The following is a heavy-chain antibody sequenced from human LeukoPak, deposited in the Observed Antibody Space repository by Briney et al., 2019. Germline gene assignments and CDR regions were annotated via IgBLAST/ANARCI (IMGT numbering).Heavy chain of an antibody. CDR2: ISSSSSYI. Sequence: PGGSLRLSCAASGFTFSSYSMNWVRQAPGKGLEWVSSISSSSSYIYYADSVKGRFTIPRDNAKNSLYLQMNSLRAEDTAVYYCARDGPAVTTDQFDYWGQGTLVTVSS. D-gene: IGHD4-17*01. CDR1: GFTFSSYS. V-gene: IGHV3-21*01. J-gene: IGHJ4*02. CDR3: ARDGPAVTTDQFDY.